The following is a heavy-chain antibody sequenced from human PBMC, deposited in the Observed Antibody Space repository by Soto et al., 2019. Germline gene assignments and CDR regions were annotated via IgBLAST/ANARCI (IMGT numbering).Heavy chain of an antibody. Sequence: QVQLVQSGAEVKKPGASVKVSCKASGYTFTGYYMHWVRQAPGQGLEWMGWINPNSGGTNYAQKFQGWVTMTRDTSLSTGDVELSRLRSDDTAVYYCARGGSITMVRGRGFGYWGQGPLVTVSS. CDR3: ARGGSITMVRGRGFGY. V-gene: IGHV1-2*04. J-gene: IGHJ4*02. D-gene: IGHD3-10*01. CDR1: GYTFTGYY. CDR2: INPNSGGT.